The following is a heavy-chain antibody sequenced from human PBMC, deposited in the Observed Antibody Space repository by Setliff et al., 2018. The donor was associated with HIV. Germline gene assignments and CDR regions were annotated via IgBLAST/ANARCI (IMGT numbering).Heavy chain of an antibody. CDR3: AKNDNYYYYYMDV. CDR2: ISASGANT. Sequence: ILSCAASGFTFSNYGLSWVRQASGRGLEWVSAISASGANTYYADSVRGRFTISRDNSKNTLYLQMNSLRAEDTAVYYCAKNDNYYYYYMDVWGKGTTVTVSS. D-gene: IGHD3-22*01. CDR1: GFTFSNYG. J-gene: IGHJ6*03. V-gene: IGHV3-23*01.